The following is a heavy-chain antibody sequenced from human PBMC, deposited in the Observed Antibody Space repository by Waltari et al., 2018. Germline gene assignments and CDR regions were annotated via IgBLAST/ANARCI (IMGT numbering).Heavy chain of an antibody. J-gene: IGHJ6*02. D-gene: IGHD3-10*01. CDR2: INSDGSST. V-gene: IGHV3-74*01. CDR3: ARVLTGYGSGRKSYYGMDV. Sequence: EVQLVESGGGLVQPGGSLRLSCAASGFTFSSHWLHWVRQAPGRGLGWVSRINSDGSSTSYADSVKGRFTISRDNAKNTLYLQMNSLRAEDTAVYYCARVLTGYGSGRKSYYGMDVWGQGTTVTVSS. CDR1: GFTFSSHW.